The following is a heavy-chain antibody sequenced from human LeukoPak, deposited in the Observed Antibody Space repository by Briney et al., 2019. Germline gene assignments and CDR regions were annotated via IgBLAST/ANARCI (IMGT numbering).Heavy chain of an antibody. V-gene: IGHV4-39*07. Sequence: SETLSLTCTVSGGSISSSSYYWGWIRQPPGKGLEWIGEINHSGSTNYNSSLKSRVTISLDTSKNQFSLKLTSVTAADTAVYYCARASIAPPDGWFDPWGQGTLVTVSS. CDR1: GGSISSSSYY. CDR2: INHSGST. CDR3: ARASIAPPDGWFDP. D-gene: IGHD6-6*01. J-gene: IGHJ5*02.